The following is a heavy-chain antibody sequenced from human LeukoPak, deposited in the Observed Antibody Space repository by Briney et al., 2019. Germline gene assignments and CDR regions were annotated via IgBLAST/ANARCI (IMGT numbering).Heavy chain of an antibody. D-gene: IGHD1-26*01. CDR3: ASLGRGGSYYYYFGMDV. J-gene: IGHJ6*02. CDR2: IYYSGST. V-gene: IGHV4-59*01. Sequence: SETLSLTCTVSGGSISSYYWSWIRQPPGKGLEWIGYIYYSGSTNYNPSLKSRVTISVDTSKNQFSLKLSSVTAADTAVYYCASLGRGGSYYYYFGMDVWGQGTTVIVSS. CDR1: GGSISSYY.